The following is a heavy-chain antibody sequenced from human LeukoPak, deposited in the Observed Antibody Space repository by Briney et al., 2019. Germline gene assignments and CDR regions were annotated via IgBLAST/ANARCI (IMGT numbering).Heavy chain of an antibody. V-gene: IGHV3-21*01. CDR3: SRHLGYCSSTSCYTYAFDI. D-gene: IGHD2-2*02. Sequence: SMKGRFTISRDNAKNSLYLQMNSLRAEDTAVYYCSRHLGYCSSTSCYTYAFDIWGQGTMVTVSS. J-gene: IGHJ3*02.